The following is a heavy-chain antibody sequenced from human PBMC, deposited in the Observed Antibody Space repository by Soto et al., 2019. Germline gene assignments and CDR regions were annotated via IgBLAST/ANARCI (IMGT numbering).Heavy chain of an antibody. V-gene: IGHV5-10-1*03. CDR1: GYSFTRYW. CDR3: ARLAGTGMGSDYYYGMDV. Sequence: EVQLVQSGAEVKKPGESLRISCKGSGYSFTRYWISWVRQMPGKGLEWMGRIDPSDSYTNYSPSFQGHVTISADKSISTAYLHWSSLKASDTAMYYCARLAGTGMGSDYYYGMDVWGQGTTVTVSS. D-gene: IGHD1-1*01. J-gene: IGHJ6*02. CDR2: IDPSDSYT.